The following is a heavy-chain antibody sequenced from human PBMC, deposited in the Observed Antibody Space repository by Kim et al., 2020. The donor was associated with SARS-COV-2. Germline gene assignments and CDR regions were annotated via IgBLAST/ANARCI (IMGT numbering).Heavy chain of an antibody. CDR3: ARGAYDYVWGSYRYWDY. J-gene: IGHJ4*01. V-gene: IGHV4-59*01. CDR2: IYYSGST. CDR1: GGSISSYY. D-gene: IGHD3-16*02. Sequence: SETLSLTCTVSGGSISSYYWSWIRQPPGKGLEWIGYIYYSGSTNYNPSLKSRVTISVDTSKNQFSLKLSSVTAADTAVYYCARGAYDYVWGSYRYWDYWG.